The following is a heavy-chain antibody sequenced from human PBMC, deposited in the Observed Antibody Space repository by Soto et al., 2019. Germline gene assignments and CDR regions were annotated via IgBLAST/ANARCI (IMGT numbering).Heavy chain of an antibody. CDR1: GYTXTSYY. CDR3: ASDFYYYDSSGYFSAAFDI. J-gene: IGHJ3*02. V-gene: IGHV1-46*01. D-gene: IGHD3-22*01. CDR2: INPSGGNT. Sequence: ASVKVSCKASGYTXTSYYMHWVRQAPGQGLEWMGIINPSGGNTSYSQKFQGRVTMTRDTSTSTVYMELGSLRSEDTAVYYCASDFYYYDSSGYFSAAFDIWGQGTMVTVSS.